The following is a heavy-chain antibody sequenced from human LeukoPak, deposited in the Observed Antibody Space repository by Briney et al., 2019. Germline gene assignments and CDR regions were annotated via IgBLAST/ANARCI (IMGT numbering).Heavy chain of an antibody. J-gene: IGHJ4*02. V-gene: IGHV3-30*03. Sequence: EPGRSLRLSCAASGFTFSSYGMHWVRQAPGKGLEWVAVISYDGSNKKYADSVKGRFTISRDNSKNTLYLQMNSLRAEDTAVYYCAREIRFLGGLSRGYFDYWGQGTLVTVSS. CDR3: AREIRFLGGLSRGYFDY. D-gene: IGHD3-3*01. CDR1: GFTFSSYG. CDR2: ISYDGSNK.